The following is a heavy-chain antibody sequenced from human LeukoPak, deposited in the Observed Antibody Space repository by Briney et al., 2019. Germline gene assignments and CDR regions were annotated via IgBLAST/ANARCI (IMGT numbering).Heavy chain of an antibody. D-gene: IGHD3-10*02. V-gene: IGHV3-20*04. CDR3: AELGITMIGGV. CDR2: IHWNGGRT. J-gene: IGHJ6*04. Sequence: PGGSLRLSCAASGFTFDNYGINLVRQAPGKGPEWVSRIHWNGGRTGYADSVKGRFTISRDNAKNSLYLQMNSLRAEDTAVYYCAELGITMIGGVWGKGTTVTISS. CDR1: GFTFDNYG.